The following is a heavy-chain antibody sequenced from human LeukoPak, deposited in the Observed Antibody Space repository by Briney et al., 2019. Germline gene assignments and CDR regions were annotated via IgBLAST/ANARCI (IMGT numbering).Heavy chain of an antibody. V-gene: IGHV1-69*04. Sequence: SVKVSCKASGGTFSSYAISWVRQAPGQGLEWMGRIIPILGIANYAQKFQGRVTITADKSTSTAYMELSSLRSEDTAVYYCAKSYGSDAFDIWGQGTVVTVSS. CDR3: AKSYGSDAFDI. CDR2: IIPILGIA. J-gene: IGHJ3*02. CDR1: GGTFSSYA. D-gene: IGHD4-17*01.